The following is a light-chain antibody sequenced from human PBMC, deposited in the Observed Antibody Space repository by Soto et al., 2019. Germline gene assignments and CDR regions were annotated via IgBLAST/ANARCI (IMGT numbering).Light chain of an antibody. CDR3: QQYDRSWT. CDR1: QSVSHNY. J-gene: IGKJ1*01. V-gene: IGKV3-20*01. CDR2: GAS. Sequence: EVLLTQSPGTLSLSPGERATLSCRASQSVSHNYLAWYQQKPGQSPTLLIYGASSRATGIPDRLSGSGSGTDFILTISRLEPEDFAVYYCQQYDRSWTFGQGTKVDIK.